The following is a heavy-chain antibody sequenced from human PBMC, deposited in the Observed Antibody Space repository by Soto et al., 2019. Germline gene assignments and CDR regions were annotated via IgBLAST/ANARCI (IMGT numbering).Heavy chain of an antibody. CDR1: GFSFSNAFSNAW. CDR3: TAGKTENG. J-gene: IGHJ2*01. V-gene: IGHV3-15*07. D-gene: IGHD2-8*01. CDR2: IKSKTDGGTT. Sequence: EVQLVESGGGLVKPGGSLRLSCAASGFSFSNAFSNAWMNWVRQAPGKGLEWVGRIKSKTDGGTTDYAAPVKGRFTISRDDSKNTLSLLMNSLKSEDTAVYYCTAGKTENGWGRGTLVTVSS.